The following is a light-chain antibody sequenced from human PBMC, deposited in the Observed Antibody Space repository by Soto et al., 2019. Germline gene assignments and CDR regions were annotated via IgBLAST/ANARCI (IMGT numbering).Light chain of an antibody. CDR1: QGITSW. Sequence: DIQMTQSPSSVSASVGDRVTITCRASQGITSWLAWYQQKPGKAPKLLIYRASNLQSGVPSRFSGSGLGTDFPLTTSVLQPAEFGTYFCQHSTTFQLPFGRENKVAIK. CDR2: RAS. J-gene: IGKJ4*01. V-gene: IGKV1-12*01. CDR3: QHSTTFQLP.